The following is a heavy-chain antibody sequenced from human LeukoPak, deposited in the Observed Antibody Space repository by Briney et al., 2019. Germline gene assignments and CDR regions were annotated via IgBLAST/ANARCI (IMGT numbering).Heavy chain of an antibody. CDR3: AKDLSSFWDY. CDR2: LSSSSSAI. J-gene: IGHJ4*02. CDR1: GFTFSSYG. V-gene: IGHV3-48*01. Sequence: GGSLRLSCAVSGFTFSSYGMNWVRQAPGKGLEWLSYLSSSSSAIYYADSVKGRFTISRDNSKNTLYLQMNSLRAEDTALYYCAKDLSSFWDYWGQGTLVTVSS. D-gene: IGHD2-2*01.